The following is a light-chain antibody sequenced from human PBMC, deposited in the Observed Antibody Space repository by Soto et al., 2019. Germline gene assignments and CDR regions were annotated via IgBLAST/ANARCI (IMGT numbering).Light chain of an antibody. CDR2: GAS. CDR3: QQYNYWPPRIT. J-gene: IGKJ3*01. V-gene: IGKV3-15*01. Sequence: EIVMTQSPATLSVSPGESATLSCRASQSVSSNLAWYQQKPGQAPRLLIYGASTMATGIPARFSGSGSGTEFTLTISSLQSEDFAVYYCQQYNYWPPRITFGPGTKVDFK. CDR1: QSVSSN.